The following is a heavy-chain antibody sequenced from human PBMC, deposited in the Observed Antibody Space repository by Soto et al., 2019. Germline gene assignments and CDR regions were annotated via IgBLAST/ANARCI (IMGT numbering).Heavy chain of an antibody. J-gene: IGHJ4*02. V-gene: IGHV3-30-3*01. D-gene: IGHD2-15*01. Sequence: QVQQVESGGGVVQPGRSLRLSCAASGFTFSSYAMHWVRQAPGKGLEWVAVISKDGSNKYYADSVKGRFTISRDNSKNTLYLQMNSLRAEDTAVYYCARFKGCSGGSCYSYFDYWGQGTLVTVSS. CDR2: ISKDGSNK. CDR1: GFTFSSYA. CDR3: ARFKGCSGGSCYSYFDY.